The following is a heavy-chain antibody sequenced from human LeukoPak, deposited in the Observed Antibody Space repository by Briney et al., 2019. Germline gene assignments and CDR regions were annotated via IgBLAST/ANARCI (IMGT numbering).Heavy chain of an antibody. J-gene: IGHJ4*02. CDR2: IYYSGSN. CDR1: GGSLSSYY. D-gene: IGHD2-2*01. V-gene: IGHV4-59*01. CDR3: AREMVTYCSSTSCRTLDY. Sequence: PSETLSLTCTVSGGSLSSYYWSWIRQPPGKGLEWIGYIYYSGSNNYNPSLKSRVTISVDTSKNQFSLKLSSVTAADTAVYYCAREMVTYCSSTSCRTLDYWGQGTLVTVSS.